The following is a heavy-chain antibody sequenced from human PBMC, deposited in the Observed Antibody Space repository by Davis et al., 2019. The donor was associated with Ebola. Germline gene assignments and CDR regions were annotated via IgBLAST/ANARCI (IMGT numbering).Heavy chain of an antibody. V-gene: IGHV3-53*01. CDR3: ARVVRLRFLEWLSN. CDR2: IYSGGST. D-gene: IGHD3-3*01. CDR1: GFTVSSNY. J-gene: IGHJ4*02. Sequence: GESLKISCAASGFTVSSNYMSWVRQAPGKGLEWVSVIYSGGSTYYADSVKGRFTISRDNSKNTLYLQMNSLRAEDTAVYYCARVVRLRFLEWLSNWGQGTLVTVSS.